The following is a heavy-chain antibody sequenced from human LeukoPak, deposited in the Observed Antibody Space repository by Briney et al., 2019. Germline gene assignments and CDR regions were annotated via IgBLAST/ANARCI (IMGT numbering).Heavy chain of an antibody. D-gene: IGHD1-26*01. J-gene: IGHJ4*02. CDR2: IRQDGSEE. Sequence: GGSLRLSCAASGFAFSSYWVDWVRQAPGKGLEWVANIRQDGSEENYVDSVKGRFTISRDNAKNSLYLQMNSLRAEDTAVYYCAKDSVGATTDYWGQGTLVTVSS. V-gene: IGHV3-7*03. CDR3: AKDSVGATTDY. CDR1: GFAFSSYW.